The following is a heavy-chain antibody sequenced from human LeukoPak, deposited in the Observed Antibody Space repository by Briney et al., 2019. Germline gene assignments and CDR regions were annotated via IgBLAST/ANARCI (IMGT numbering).Heavy chain of an antibody. D-gene: IGHD6-19*01. CDR2: ISGSDDGT. CDR1: GFIMKTDA. J-gene: IGHJ4*02. CDR3: AKHSGWYFYDY. Sequence: GGSLRLSCVASGFIMKTDAMSWVRQAPGKGLEWASTISGSDDGTYYTDSVKGRFTISRDDSKNTLYLQMNSPRAEDTAIYYCAKHSGWYFYDYWGQGSQVTVSS. V-gene: IGHV3-23*01.